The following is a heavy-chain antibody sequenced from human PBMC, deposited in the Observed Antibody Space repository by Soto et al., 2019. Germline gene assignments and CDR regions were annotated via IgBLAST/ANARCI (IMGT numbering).Heavy chain of an antibody. Sequence: QVQLVESGGGVVQPGRSLRLSCAASGFTFSSYAMHWVRQAPGKGLEWVAVISYDGSNKYDADSVKGRFTISRDNSKHALYMQMNSLRDEDMTVYYCARGEAAAEGWVHDPPWGSSWGQETLVTVS. V-gene: IGHV3-30-3*01. CDR1: GFTFSSYA. CDR3: ARGEAAAEGWVHDPPWGSS. CDR2: ISYDGSNK. D-gene: IGHD6-13*01. J-gene: IGHJ4*02.